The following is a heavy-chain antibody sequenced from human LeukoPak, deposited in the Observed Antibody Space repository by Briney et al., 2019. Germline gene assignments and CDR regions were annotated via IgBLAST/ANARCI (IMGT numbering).Heavy chain of an antibody. D-gene: IGHD3-16*01. CDR3: AKRPNWDYFDY. J-gene: IGHJ4*02. V-gene: IGHV3-23*01. Sequence: GGSLRLSCAAPGFTFNTYAMTWFGQGPGKGLEWVSAISSSGGNTYYADSVKGRFTISRDNSKNTLYLQMSSLRAEDTAVYYCAKRPNWDYFDYWGQGTLVTVSS. CDR2: ISSSGGNT. CDR1: GFTFNTYA.